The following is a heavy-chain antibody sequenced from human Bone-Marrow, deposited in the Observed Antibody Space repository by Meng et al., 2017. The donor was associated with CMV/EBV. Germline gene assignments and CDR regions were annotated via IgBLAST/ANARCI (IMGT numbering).Heavy chain of an antibody. CDR3: ARSPRITIFGVVMHNYGMDV. J-gene: IGHJ6*01. Sequence: SVKVSCKASGGTFSSYAISWVRQAPGQGLEWMGGIIPIFGTANYAQKFQGRVTITTDESTSTAYMELSSLRSEDTAVYYCARSPRITIFGVVMHNYGMDVWGQGTTVTGSS. V-gene: IGHV1-69*05. D-gene: IGHD3-3*01. CDR2: IIPIFGTA. CDR1: GGTFSSYA.